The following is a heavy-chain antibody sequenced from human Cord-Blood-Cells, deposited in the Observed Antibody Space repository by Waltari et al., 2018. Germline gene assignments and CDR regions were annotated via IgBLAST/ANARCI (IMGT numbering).Heavy chain of an antibody. Sequence: QVQLVQSGAEVKKPGSSVKVSCKASGGTFSSYAISWVRQAPGQGREWMGGISPILGIANYAQKFQGRVTITADKSTSTAYMELSSLRSEDTAVYYCARDYYGSGSYAVDIWGQGTMVTVSS. J-gene: IGHJ3*02. CDR3: ARDYYGSGSYAVDI. CDR2: ISPILGIA. D-gene: IGHD3-10*01. V-gene: IGHV1-69*10. CDR1: GGTFSSYA.